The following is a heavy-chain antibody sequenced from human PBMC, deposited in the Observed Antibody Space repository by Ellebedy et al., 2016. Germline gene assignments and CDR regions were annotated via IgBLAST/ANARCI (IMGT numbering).Heavy chain of an antibody. D-gene: IGHD3-9*01. V-gene: IGHV3-23*01. CDR2: ISGSGGST. J-gene: IGHJ4*02. CDR3: AKDIRWYDILTGYYDY. Sequence: GESLKISXAASGFTFSSYAMSWVRQAPGKGLEWVSAISGSGGSTYYADSVKGRFTISRDNSKNTLYLQMNSLRAEDTALYYCAKDIRWYDILTGYYDYWGQGTLVTVSS. CDR1: GFTFSSYA.